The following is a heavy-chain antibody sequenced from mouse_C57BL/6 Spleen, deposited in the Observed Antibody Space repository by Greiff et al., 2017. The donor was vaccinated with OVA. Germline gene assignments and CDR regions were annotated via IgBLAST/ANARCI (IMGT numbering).Heavy chain of an antibody. J-gene: IGHJ4*01. CDR3: ARWDYAAMDY. CDR2: IYPGDGDT. D-gene: IGHD1-1*01. Sequence: QVQLQQSGPELVPPGADVTISCTASGQGVSSSWMHWVKQRPGKGLEWIGRIYPGDGDTNYNGKFKGKATLTADKSSSTAYMQLSSLTSEDSAVYFCARWDYAAMDYWGQGTSVTVSS. V-gene: IGHV1-82*01. CDR1: GQGVSSSW.